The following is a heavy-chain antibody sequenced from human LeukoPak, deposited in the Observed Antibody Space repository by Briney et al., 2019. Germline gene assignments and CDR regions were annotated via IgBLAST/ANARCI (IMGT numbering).Heavy chain of an antibody. CDR3: RIVVAAPYYFDY. V-gene: IGHV1-18*01. CDR1: RYTFTSCG. J-gene: IGHJ4*02. Sequence: AAVNFCCTASRYTFTSCGISWVRQAPGQGLEWMGWISAYNGNTNYAQKHQGRVTMTTDTSTSTAYMELRSLRSDDTAVYYCRIVVAAPYYFDYWGQGTLVTVSS. D-gene: IGHD2-15*01. CDR2: ISAYNGNT.